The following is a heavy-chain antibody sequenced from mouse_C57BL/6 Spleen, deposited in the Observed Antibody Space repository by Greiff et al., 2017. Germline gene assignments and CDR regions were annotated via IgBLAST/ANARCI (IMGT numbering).Heavy chain of an antibody. D-gene: IGHD1-1*01. V-gene: IGHV1-39*01. CDR3: SRSSFITTVVADWYFDV. CDR1: GYSFTDYN. CDR2: INPNYGTT. Sequence: VQLQQSGPELVKPGASVKISCKASGYSFTDYNMNWVKQSNGKSLEWIGVINPNYGTTSYNQKFKGKATLTVDQSSSTAYMQLNSLTSEDSAVXFCSRSSFITTVVADWYFDVWGTGTTVTVSS. J-gene: IGHJ1*03.